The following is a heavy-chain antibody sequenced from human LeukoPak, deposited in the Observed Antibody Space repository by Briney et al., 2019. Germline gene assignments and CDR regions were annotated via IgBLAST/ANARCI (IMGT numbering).Heavy chain of an antibody. J-gene: IGHJ4*02. Sequence: PGGSLRRSCAASGFTFSDYYMSWIRQAPGKGLEWVSYISSSSSYTNYADSVKGRFTISRDNAKNSLYLQMNSLRAEDTAVYYCASPAMIQRPDYWGQGTLVTVSS. V-gene: IGHV3-11*06. CDR2: ISSSSSYT. D-gene: IGHD2-2*01. CDR3: ASPAMIQRPDY. CDR1: GFTFSDYY.